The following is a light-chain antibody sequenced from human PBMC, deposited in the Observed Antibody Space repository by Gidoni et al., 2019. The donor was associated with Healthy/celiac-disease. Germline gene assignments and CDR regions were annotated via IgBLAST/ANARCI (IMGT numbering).Light chain of an antibody. V-gene: IGLV2-14*01. Sequence: GSPGQSITISCTGTSSDVGGYNYVSWYQQHPGKAPKLMIYEVSNRPSGVSNRFSGSKSGNTASLTISGLQAEDEADYYCSSYTSSSTRVFGGGTKLTVL. CDR3: SSYTSSSTRV. J-gene: IGLJ3*02. CDR2: EVS. CDR1: SSDVGGYNY.